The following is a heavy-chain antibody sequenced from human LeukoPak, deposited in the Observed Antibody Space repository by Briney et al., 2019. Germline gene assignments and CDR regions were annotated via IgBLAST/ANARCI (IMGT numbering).Heavy chain of an antibody. CDR1: GFIFSSYD. CDR3: ARGSRQRRDGLTGIFDN. Sequence: GGSLRLSCAASGFIFSSYDMNWVRLAPGKGLEWVSYVSSSSSTIHYADSVKGRFTISRDNAKNSLYLQMSILRAEDTAVYYCARGSRQRRDGLTGIFDNWGQGTLVTVSS. J-gene: IGHJ4*02. CDR2: VSSSSSTI. V-gene: IGHV3-48*03. D-gene: IGHD5-24*01.